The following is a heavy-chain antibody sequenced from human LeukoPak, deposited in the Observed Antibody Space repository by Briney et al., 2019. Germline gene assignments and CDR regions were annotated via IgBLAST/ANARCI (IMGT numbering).Heavy chain of an antibody. V-gene: IGHV3-30*01. D-gene: IGHD4-17*01. Sequence: GGSLRLSCAASGFSFSSYAMHWVRQAPGKGLEWVAVISYDGSNKYYADSVKGRFTISRDNSKNTLYLQMNSLRAEDTAVYYCARAGPDYGDYFFWGQGTLVTVSS. CDR3: ARAGPDYGDYFF. CDR1: GFSFSSYA. J-gene: IGHJ4*02. CDR2: ISYDGSNK.